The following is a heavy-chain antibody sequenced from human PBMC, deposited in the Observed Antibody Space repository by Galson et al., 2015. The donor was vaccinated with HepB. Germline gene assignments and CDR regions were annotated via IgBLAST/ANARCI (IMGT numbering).Heavy chain of an antibody. CDR2: ITDNSEKT. CDR3: AKKSSPGPRSYYMDA. CDR1: GFTFSSYY. J-gene: IGHJ6*03. V-gene: IGHV3-23*01. D-gene: IGHD3-10*01. Sequence: SLRLSCAASGFTFSSYYMSWVRQAPGRGLERVSGITDNSEKTYYADSAKGRFTISRDNSKSTLYLQMHSLRAEDTAVYYCAKKSSPGPRSYYMDAWGKGTTVTVSS.